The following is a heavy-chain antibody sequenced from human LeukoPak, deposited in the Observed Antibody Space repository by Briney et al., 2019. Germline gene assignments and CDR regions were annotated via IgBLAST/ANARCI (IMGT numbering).Heavy chain of an antibody. CDR3: ARDRCSSTSCFFDY. D-gene: IGHD2-2*01. CDR1: GFTFSYYK. CDR2: INQDGSEK. J-gene: IGHJ4*03. V-gene: IGHV3-7*01. Sequence: PGGSLRLSCAASGFTFSYYKMSWVRQAPGKGLEWVANINQDGSEKYYMDSVKGRFTISRDNAKNSLYLQMDSLRVEDTALYYCARDRCSSTSCFFDYWGQGTLVTVSS.